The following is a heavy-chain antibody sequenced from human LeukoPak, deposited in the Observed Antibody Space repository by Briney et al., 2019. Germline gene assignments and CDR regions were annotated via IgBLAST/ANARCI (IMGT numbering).Heavy chain of an antibody. CDR1: GFTFSSYA. D-gene: IGHD6-13*01. J-gene: IGHJ4*02. Sequence: GGSLRLSCAASGFTFSSYAMSWVRQAPGKGLEWVSAISGSGGSTYYADSVKGRFTISRDNSKNTLYLRMNSLRAEDTAVYYCAKVSEVQQLVRFYFDYWGQGTLVTVSS. V-gene: IGHV3-23*01. CDR2: ISGSGGST. CDR3: AKVSEVQQLVRFYFDY.